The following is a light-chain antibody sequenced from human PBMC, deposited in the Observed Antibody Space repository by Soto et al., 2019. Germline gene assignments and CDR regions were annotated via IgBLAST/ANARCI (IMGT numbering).Light chain of an antibody. V-gene: IGLV2-8*01. CDR1: SSDVGAYKD. CDR3: TSYVGSDIWV. CDR2: EVS. J-gene: IGLJ3*02. Sequence: QSVLTQPPSASGSPGQSVTISCTGTSSDVGAYKDVSWYQQYPGKAPKLMIYEVSKRPSGVPDRFSGSKSANTASLTVSGLQAEDEADYYCTSYVGSDIWVFGGGTKVTVL.